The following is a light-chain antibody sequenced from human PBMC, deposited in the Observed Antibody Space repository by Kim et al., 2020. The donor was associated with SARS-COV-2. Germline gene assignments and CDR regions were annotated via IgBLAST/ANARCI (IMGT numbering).Light chain of an antibody. CDR3: QAWDRGTHVV. CDR2: QDS. V-gene: IGLV3-1*01. CDR1: KLGDKY. Sequence: SYELTQPPSVSVSPGQTASITCSGDKLGDKYACWYQQKPGQSPVLVIYQDSKRPSGIPERFSGSNSGNTATLTISGTQAMDEADYYCQAWDRGTHVVFGGGTQLTVL. J-gene: IGLJ2*01.